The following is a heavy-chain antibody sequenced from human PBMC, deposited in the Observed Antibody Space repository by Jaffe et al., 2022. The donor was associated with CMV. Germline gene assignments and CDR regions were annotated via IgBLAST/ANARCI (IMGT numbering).Heavy chain of an antibody. CDR2: IKQDGSEK. Sequence: EVQLVESGGGLVQPGGSLRLSCAASGFTFSSYWMSWVRQAPGKGLEWVANIKQDGSEKYYVDSVKGRFTISRDNAKNSLYLQMNSLRAEDTAVYYCARIDYGDRLYYYYYYYMDVWGKGTTVTVSS. J-gene: IGHJ6*03. V-gene: IGHV3-7*03. D-gene: IGHD4-17*01. CDR1: GFTFSSYW. CDR3: ARIDYGDRLYYYYYYYMDV.